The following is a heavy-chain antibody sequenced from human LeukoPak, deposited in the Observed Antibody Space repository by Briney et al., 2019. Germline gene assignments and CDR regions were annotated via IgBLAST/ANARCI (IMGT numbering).Heavy chain of an antibody. D-gene: IGHD2-15*01. J-gene: IGHJ3*02. CDR2: INHSGST. Sequence: SETLSLTCTVSGGSISSYFWSWIRQPPGKGLEWIGEINHSGSTNYNPSLKSRVTISVDTSKNQFSLKLSSVTAADTAVYYCARRPPLGRHSKGAFDIWGQGTMVTVSS. CDR1: GGSISSYF. V-gene: IGHV4-34*01. CDR3: ARRPPLGRHSKGAFDI.